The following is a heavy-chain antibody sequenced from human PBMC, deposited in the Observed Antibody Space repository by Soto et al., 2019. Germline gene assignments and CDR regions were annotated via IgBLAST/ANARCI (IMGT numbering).Heavy chain of an antibody. J-gene: IGHJ4*02. D-gene: IGHD3-22*01. V-gene: IGHV4-31*03. CDR3: ARGISGYSLSYYFDY. Sequence: QVQLQESGPGLVKPSQTLSLTCTVSGGSISSGGYYWSWIRQHPGKGLEWIGYIYYSGSTYYNPSLKSRVTISVDTSKNQFSLKLSSVTAADTAVYYCARGISGYSLSYYFDYWGQGTLVTVSS. CDR2: IYYSGST. CDR1: GGSISSGGYY.